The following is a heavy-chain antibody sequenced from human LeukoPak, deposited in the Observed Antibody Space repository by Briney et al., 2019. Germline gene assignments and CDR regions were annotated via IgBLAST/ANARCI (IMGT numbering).Heavy chain of an antibody. V-gene: IGHV3-48*04. CDR2: ISSSSSTI. D-gene: IGHD3-10*01. Sequence: GGSLRLSCAASGFTFSSYSMNWVRQAPGKGLEWVSYISSSSSTIYYADSVKGRFTISRDNAKNSLYLQMNSLRVEDTALYYCWARGGSDYWGQGTLVTVSS. CDR3: WARGGSDY. J-gene: IGHJ4*02. CDR1: GFTFSSYS.